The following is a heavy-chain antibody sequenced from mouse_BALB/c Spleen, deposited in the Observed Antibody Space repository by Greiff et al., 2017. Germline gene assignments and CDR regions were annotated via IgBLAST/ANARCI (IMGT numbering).Heavy chain of an antibody. CDR3: ARRGNGAMDY. CDR1: GYTFTDYN. Sequence: VQLKQSGPELVKPGASVKIPCKASGYTFTDYNMDWVKQSHGKSLEWIGDINPNNGGTIYNQKFKGKATLTVDKSSSTAYMELRSLTSEDTAVYYCARRGNGAMDYWGQGTSVTVSS. CDR2: INPNNGGT. V-gene: IGHV1-18*01. J-gene: IGHJ4*01. D-gene: IGHD2-1*01.